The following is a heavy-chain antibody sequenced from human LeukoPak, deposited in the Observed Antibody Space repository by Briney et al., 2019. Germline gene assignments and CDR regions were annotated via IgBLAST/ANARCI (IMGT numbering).Heavy chain of an antibody. D-gene: IGHD1-7*01. V-gene: IGHV3-13*01. Sequence: PGGSLRLSCAASGFTFSSYDMHWVRQAPGKGLGWVSAIGTAGDTYYPGSVTGRFTISRENAKNSLYLQMNSLRAGDTAVYYCAREGGLRITGTTAHGMDVWGQGTTVTVSS. CDR2: IGTAGDT. CDR1: GFTFSSYD. J-gene: IGHJ6*02. CDR3: AREGGLRITGTTAHGMDV.